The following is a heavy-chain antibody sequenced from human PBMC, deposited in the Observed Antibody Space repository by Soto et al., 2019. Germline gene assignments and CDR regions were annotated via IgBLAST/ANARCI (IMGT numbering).Heavy chain of an antibody. J-gene: IGHJ4*02. V-gene: IGHV3-11*01. Sequence: SLRLSCGGSGFSFSDFYMSWIRQAPGKGLEWISYISSSGDTIYYADSVRGRFTISRDNAKNSLYLQMNSLRADDTAVYYCARPNWSGSPAYFDYWGPGTLVTVSS. CDR2: ISSSGDTI. CDR3: ARPNWSGSPAYFDY. CDR1: GFSFSDFY. D-gene: IGHD1-26*01.